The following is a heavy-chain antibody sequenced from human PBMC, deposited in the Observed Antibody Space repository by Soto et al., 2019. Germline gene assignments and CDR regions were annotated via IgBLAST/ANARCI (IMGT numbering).Heavy chain of an antibody. Sequence: QGRLVQSGAEVKRCGASVTVSCKASGYPFTSHDINWVRQATGQGVEWMGWMNPNSGNTGYAQKFQRRVTMTRNTSISTAYMELSSLRSEDTAVYYCARWDYGAYARFDYWGQGTLVTVSS. D-gene: IGHD4-17*01. J-gene: IGHJ4*02. CDR3: ARWDYGAYARFDY. CDR1: GYPFTSHD. V-gene: IGHV1-8*01. CDR2: MNPNSGNT.